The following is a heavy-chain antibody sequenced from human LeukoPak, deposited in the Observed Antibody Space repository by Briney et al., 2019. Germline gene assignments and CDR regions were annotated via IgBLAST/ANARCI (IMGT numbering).Heavy chain of an antibody. CDR3: ARGAVAGTPPVDH. Sequence: GGSLRLSCAASGFTFSSHEMNWVRQAPGKGLEWLSYISGSGDTMYYADSVRGRFTISRDNAKNSLYLQMNSLRTEDSALYSCARGAVAGTPPVDHWGPGTLVTVSS. J-gene: IGHJ4*02. CDR1: GFTFSSHE. V-gene: IGHV3-48*03. CDR2: ISGSGDTM. D-gene: IGHD6-19*01.